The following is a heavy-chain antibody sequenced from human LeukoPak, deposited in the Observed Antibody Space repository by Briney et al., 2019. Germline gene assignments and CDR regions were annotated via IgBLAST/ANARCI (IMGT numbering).Heavy chain of an antibody. D-gene: IGHD3-10*01. V-gene: IGHV4-4*02. J-gene: IGHJ5*02. Sequence: PSGTLSLTCAVSGGSISSSNWWSWVRQPPGKGLEWIGEIYHSGSTNYNPSLKSRVAISVDKSKNQFSLKLSSVTAADTAVYYCARDWALYYGSGTGWFDPWGQGTLVTVSS. CDR1: GGSISSSNW. CDR3: ARDWALYYGSGTGWFDP. CDR2: IYHSGST.